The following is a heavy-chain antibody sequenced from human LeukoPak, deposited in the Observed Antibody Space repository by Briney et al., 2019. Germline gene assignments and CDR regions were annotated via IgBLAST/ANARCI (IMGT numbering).Heavy chain of an antibody. CDR2: INHSGST. CDR3: ARRRYYYGSGSKNNWFDP. J-gene: IGHJ5*02. D-gene: IGHD3-10*01. V-gene: IGHV4-34*01. CDR1: GGSFSGYY. Sequence: PSETLSLTCAVYGGSFSGYYGSWIRQPPGKGLEWIGEINHSGSTNYNPSLKSRVTISVDTSKNQFSLKLSSVTAADTAVYYCARRRYYYGSGSKNNWFDPWGQGTLVTVSS.